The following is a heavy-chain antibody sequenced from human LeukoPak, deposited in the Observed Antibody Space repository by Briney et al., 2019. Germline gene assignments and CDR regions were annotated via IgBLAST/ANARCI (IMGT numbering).Heavy chain of an antibody. CDR3: AREGPEYYMDV. J-gene: IGHJ6*03. Sequence: SQTLSFTCAISGDSVSSNSAAWNWIRQSLSRGLEWLGRTYYRSKWYNDYAVSVKSRITINPDTSKNQFSLQLNSVTPEDTAVYYCAREGPEYYMDVWGKGTTVTISS. CDR1: GDSVSSNSAA. CDR2: TYYRSKWYN. V-gene: IGHV6-1*01.